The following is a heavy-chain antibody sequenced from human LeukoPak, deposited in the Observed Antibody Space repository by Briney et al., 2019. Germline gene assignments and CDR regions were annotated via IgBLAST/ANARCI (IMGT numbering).Heavy chain of an antibody. D-gene: IGHD6-19*01. CDR1: GLTLSSYS. CDR2: ISSSSRYI. V-gene: IGHV3-21*01. Sequence: PRGSLRLSCAASGLTLSSYSMNSVRQAPGKRLERVSSISSSSRYIYYAASVKGRFPISRDKAKNPLYLQMNSLRAEHAAVYYCARCGSSGWIPPFDYWGQGTLVTVSS. CDR3: ARCGSSGWIPPFDY. J-gene: IGHJ4*02.